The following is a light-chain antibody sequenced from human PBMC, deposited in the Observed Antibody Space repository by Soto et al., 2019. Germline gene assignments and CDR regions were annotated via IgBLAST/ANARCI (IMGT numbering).Light chain of an antibody. CDR3: QLYGISPH. CDR2: DAS. V-gene: IGKV3-11*01. J-gene: IGKJ5*01. Sequence: EIVLTQSPATLSLSPGERATLSCRASQSVKTFSVWYQQRPGQAPRLLIHDASHRAAGIPDRFSGSGSGTDFTLTISRLEPEDFAVYYCQLYGISPHFGQGTRLEIK. CDR1: QSVKTF.